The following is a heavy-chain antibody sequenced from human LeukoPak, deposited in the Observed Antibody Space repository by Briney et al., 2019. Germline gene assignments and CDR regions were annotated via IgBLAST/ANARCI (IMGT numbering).Heavy chain of an antibody. J-gene: IGHJ3*02. CDR3: ARGYCSSTSCYTGAFDI. V-gene: IGHV1-18*01. Sequence: ASVKVSCKASGYTFTSYGISWVRQAPGQGLEWMGWISAYNGNTNYAQKLRGRVTMTTDTSTSTAYMELRSLRSDDTAVYYCARGYCSSTSCYTGAFDIWGQGTMVTVSS. D-gene: IGHD2-2*02. CDR2: ISAYNGNT. CDR1: GYTFTSYG.